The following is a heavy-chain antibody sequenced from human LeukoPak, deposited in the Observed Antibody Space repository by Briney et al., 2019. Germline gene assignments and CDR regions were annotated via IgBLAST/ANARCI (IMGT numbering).Heavy chain of an antibody. CDR1: GFTFSSYW. V-gene: IGHV3-7*01. Sequence: GGCLRPSCAASGFTFSSYWMSWVSQAAGSWLEWVANINQDGSEKYYVDSVKGRFTISRDNTQKSLDLQMNTLRAEDTAVYYCARGVSWLPGAFDIWGQGTMVTVSS. D-gene: IGHD6-13*01. CDR3: ARGVSWLPGAFDI. J-gene: IGHJ3*02. CDR2: INQDGSEK.